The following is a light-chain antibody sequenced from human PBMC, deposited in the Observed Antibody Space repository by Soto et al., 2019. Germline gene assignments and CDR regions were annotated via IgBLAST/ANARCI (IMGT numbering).Light chain of an antibody. V-gene: IGLV4-60*03. CDR3: ETWDSSTDVV. Sequence: QLVLTQSSSASASLGSSVKLTCTLSSGHSSYRIAWHQQQPGKAPRYLMKLEGSGSFIKGSGVPDRFSGSSSGADRYLTISILQSEDEAHYYCETWDSSTDVVFGGGTKLTVL. J-gene: IGLJ2*01. CDR2: LEGSGSF. CDR1: SGHSSYR.